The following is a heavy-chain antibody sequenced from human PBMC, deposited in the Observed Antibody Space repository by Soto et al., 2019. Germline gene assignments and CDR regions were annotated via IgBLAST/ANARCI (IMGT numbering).Heavy chain of an antibody. J-gene: IGHJ4*02. V-gene: IGHV4-61*01. CDR3: AKGEPRRYFDY. CDR1: GGSVGSGRYC. Sequence: SETLSLTCTVSGGSVGSGRYCWSWIRQPPGKGLEWIAYVFNSGRTFYNPSLKSRVTVSIGTSKRQFSLQMKSVTAADTGVYYCAKGEPRRYFDYWGQGTLVTVSS. CDR2: VFNSGRT. D-gene: IGHD1-26*01.